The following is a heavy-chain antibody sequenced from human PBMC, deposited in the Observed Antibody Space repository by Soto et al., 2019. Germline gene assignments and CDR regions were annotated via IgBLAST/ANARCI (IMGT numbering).Heavy chain of an antibody. CDR1: GYTFTSYA. Sequence: ASVKVSCKASGYTFTSYAMNWVRQAPGQGLEWMGWISAYNGNTNYAQKLQGRVTMTTDTSKSTAYMELRSLRSDDTAVYYCARDSGSYSGDYWGQGTLVTVSS. V-gene: IGHV1-18*01. J-gene: IGHJ4*02. CDR3: ARDSGSYSGDY. CDR2: ISAYNGNT. D-gene: IGHD1-26*01.